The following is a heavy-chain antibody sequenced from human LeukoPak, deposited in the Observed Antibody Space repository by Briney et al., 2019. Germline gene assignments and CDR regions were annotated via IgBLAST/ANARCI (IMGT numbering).Heavy chain of an antibody. CDR1: GYTFISYG. D-gene: IGHD3-10*01. CDR2: ISGYNGNT. Sequence: ALVRVSCKASGYTFISYGISWVRQVPGQGLERMGWISGYNGNTNYAQKLQGRVTMTTDTSTSTAYMELRSLRSDDTAVYYCAREDYGSGSYPDYWGQGTLVTVSS. J-gene: IGHJ4*02. V-gene: IGHV1-18*01. CDR3: AREDYGSGSYPDY.